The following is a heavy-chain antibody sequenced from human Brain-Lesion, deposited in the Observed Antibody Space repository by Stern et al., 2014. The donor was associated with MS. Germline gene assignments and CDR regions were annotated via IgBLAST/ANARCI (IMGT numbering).Heavy chain of an antibody. CDR3: ARTGDDFGDYSLSY. CDR2: IYSSGST. Sequence: VHLVESGPGLVKPSETLSLTCTVSGGSINTNNYYWGWIRQPPGKGLEWIGNIYSSGSTFYSPSLKSRVPMPVDTPKNHFSLKLSSVTAADTAVYYCARTGDDFGDYSLSYWGQGTLVTVSS. D-gene: IGHD4-17*01. CDR1: GGSINTNNYY. V-gene: IGHV4-39*01. J-gene: IGHJ4*02.